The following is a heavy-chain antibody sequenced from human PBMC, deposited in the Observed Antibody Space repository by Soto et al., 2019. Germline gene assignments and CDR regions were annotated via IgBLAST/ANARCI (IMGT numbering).Heavy chain of an antibody. Sequence: SETLSLTCTVSGGSISSYYWSWIRQPPGKGLEWIGYIYYSGSTNYNPSLKSRVTISVDRSKNQFSLKLSSVTAADTAVYYCARVGFYDSSGYYVPDAFDIWGQGTMVTVSS. CDR1: GGSISSYY. J-gene: IGHJ3*02. CDR2: IYYSGST. D-gene: IGHD3-22*01. CDR3: ARVGFYDSSGYYVPDAFDI. V-gene: IGHV4-59*12.